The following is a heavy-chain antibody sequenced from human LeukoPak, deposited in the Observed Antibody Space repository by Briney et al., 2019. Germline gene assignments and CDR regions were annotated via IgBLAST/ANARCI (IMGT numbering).Heavy chain of an antibody. CDR1: GFTFSSYS. CDR3: ASSPPAWEYQLLFYFDY. V-gene: IGHV3-48*01. Sequence: GGSLRLSCAASGFTFSSYSMNWVRQAPGKGLEWVSYISSSSSTIYYADSVKGRFTISRDNAKNSLYLQMNSLRAEDTAVYYCASSPPAWEYQLLFYFDYWGQGTLVTVSS. D-gene: IGHD2-2*01. J-gene: IGHJ4*02. CDR2: ISSSSSTI.